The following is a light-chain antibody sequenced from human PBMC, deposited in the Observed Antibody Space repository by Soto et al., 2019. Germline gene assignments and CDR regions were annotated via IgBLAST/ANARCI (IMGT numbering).Light chain of an antibody. CDR2: GAS. V-gene: IGKV3-20*01. CDR3: QQYSTSPPVT. CDR1: QSVSSS. Sequence: EIVLTQSPGTLSLSPGERATLSCRASQSVSSSLGWYQQQPGQAPRLLIYGASSRATAIPDRFSGSGSGTDFTLTISRLEPEDFAVYYCQQYSTSPPVTVGQGTRLEIK. J-gene: IGKJ5*01.